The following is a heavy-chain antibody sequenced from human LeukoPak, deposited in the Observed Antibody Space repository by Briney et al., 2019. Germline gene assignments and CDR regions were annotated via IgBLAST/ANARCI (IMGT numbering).Heavy chain of an antibody. Sequence: GASVKVSCKSSGYSXTSYGIIWVRQAPGQGLEWMGWISVYNGNTNYAQKLQGRVTMTTDTSTSTAYMELRSLRSDDTAVYYCARSVFLDYWGQGTLVTVSS. D-gene: IGHD5/OR15-5a*01. CDR3: ARSVFLDY. V-gene: IGHV1-18*01. CDR2: ISVYNGNT. CDR1: GYSXTSYG. J-gene: IGHJ4*02.